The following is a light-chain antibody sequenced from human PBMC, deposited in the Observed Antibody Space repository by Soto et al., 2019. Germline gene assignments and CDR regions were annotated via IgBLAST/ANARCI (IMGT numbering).Light chain of an antibody. J-gene: IGKJ2*01. V-gene: IGKV3-20*01. CDR3: RQNGSSPSHT. Sequence: EIVLTQSPGTLSLSPGERATLSCRASQSVSSSSYLSWYKQKPGQAPRLLIYGASSRATAIPDRVSGSGAATDFTPTISRLEPEDVAVYYWRQNGSSPSHTFGQGTKLEIK. CDR2: GAS. CDR1: QSVSSSSY.